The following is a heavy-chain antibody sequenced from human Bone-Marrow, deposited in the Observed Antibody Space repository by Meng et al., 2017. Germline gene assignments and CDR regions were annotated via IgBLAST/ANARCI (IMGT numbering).Heavy chain of an antibody. CDR1: GYSFTSYW. CDR2: IFPGNSDT. J-gene: IGHJ3*02. CDR3: ATTTSAVEGDGAFDI. V-gene: IGHV5-51*01. D-gene: IGHD2-21*01. Sequence: GGSLRLSCQSFGYSFTSYWIAWLRQVPGKGLEWMGVIFPGNSDTRYSPAFQGKVTISVDKSVSAAYLQWNNLRASDTAVYYCATTTSAVEGDGAFDIWGQGTKVTVSS.